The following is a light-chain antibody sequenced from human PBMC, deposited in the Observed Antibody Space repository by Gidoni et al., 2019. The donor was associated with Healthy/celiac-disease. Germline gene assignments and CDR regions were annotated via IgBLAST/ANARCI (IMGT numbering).Light chain of an antibody. CDR3: QQYDNLLT. V-gene: IGKV1-33*01. CDR2: EAS. J-gene: IGKJ3*01. CDR1: QDISNY. Sequence: DIQMTQSPSSLSASVGDRVTITCQASQDISNYLNWYQQKPGKAPKLLIYEASNLETGVPSRFSGSGSGTDFTFTISSLQPEDIATYYCQQYDNLLTFGPGTKVDIK.